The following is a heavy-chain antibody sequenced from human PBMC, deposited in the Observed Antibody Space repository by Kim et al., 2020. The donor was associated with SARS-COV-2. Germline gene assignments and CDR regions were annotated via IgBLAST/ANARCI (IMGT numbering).Heavy chain of an antibody. D-gene: IGHD6-13*01. CDR3: ATGAAAGKSNWFDP. V-gene: IGHV1-24*01. Sequence: ASVKVSCKVSGYTLTELSMHWVRQAPGKGLEWMGGFDPEDGETIYAQKFQGRVTMTADTSTDTAYMELSSLRSEDTAVYYCATGAAAGKSNWFDPWGQGTLVTVSS. CDR1: GYTLTELS. J-gene: IGHJ5*02. CDR2: FDPEDGET.